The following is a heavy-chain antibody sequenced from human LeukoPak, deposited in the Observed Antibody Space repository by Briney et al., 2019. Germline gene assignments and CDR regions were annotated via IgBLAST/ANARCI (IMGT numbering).Heavy chain of an antibody. Sequence: GGSLRLSCVASGFTFRNYVMHWVRQAPGKGLEWEAGISQDESNKYYTESVKGRFTISRDNSKNALYLQMDTLTIEDTAVYYCTREADAFDIWGQGTMVTVSS. V-gene: IGHV3-30*03. J-gene: IGHJ3*02. CDR1: GFTFRNYV. CDR2: ISQDESNK. CDR3: TREADAFDI.